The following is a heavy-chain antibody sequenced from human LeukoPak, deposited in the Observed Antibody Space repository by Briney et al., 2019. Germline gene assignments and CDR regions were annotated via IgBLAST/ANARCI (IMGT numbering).Heavy chain of an antibody. CDR3: ASWLKEYHSDSRGYCPSDGFDI. J-gene: IGHJ3*02. CDR2: IYSDGST. D-gene: IGHD3-22*01. Sequence: GGSLRLFCAASTFTVSSNYMSWVRQAQGKGLEWVSIIYSDGSTYYADVVKGRFTISRDNSKNTLDLQMSSLRAEDRAVYYCASWLKEYHSDSRGYCPSDGFDIWGQGTMVTVSS. CDR1: TFTVSSNY. V-gene: IGHV3-53*01.